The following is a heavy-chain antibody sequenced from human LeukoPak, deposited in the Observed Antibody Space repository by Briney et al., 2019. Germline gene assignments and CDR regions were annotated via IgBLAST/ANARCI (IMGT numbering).Heavy chain of an antibody. V-gene: IGHV3-48*04. Sequence: GGSLRLSCAASGFTFSSYRMNWVRQAPGKGLEWVSYISSSSSTIYYADSVKGRFTISRDNAKNSLYLQMNTLRVEDTAIYYCVRVALYYYGSEGYFFFEHWGQGTPVTASS. J-gene: IGHJ4*02. D-gene: IGHD3-10*01. CDR3: VRVALYYYGSEGYFFFEH. CDR1: GFTFSSYR. CDR2: ISSSSSTI.